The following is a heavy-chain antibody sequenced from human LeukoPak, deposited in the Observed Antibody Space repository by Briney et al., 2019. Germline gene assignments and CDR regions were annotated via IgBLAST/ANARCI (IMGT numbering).Heavy chain of an antibody. J-gene: IGHJ5*02. V-gene: IGHV3-48*04. CDR3: ARAAQPGFDP. CDR1: GLTFSTYS. CDR2: ISSDSGTI. D-gene: IGHD1-14*01. Sequence: GGSLRLSCGASGLTFSTYSMNWVRQAPGKGLEGVSYISSDSGTIYYADYVKGRFTISRDNAKNSLYLQMNSLRAEDTAVYYCARAAQPGFDPWGQGTLVTVSS.